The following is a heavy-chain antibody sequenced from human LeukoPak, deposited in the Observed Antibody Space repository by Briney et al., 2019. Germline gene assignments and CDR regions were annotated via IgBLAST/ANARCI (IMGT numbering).Heavy chain of an antibody. D-gene: IGHD1-26*01. V-gene: IGHV1-8*01. CDR3: ARDSGSYPDY. CDR1: GYTFTSYD. J-gene: IGHJ4*02. Sequence: GASVKVSCKASGYTFTSYDINWVRQATGQGLEWMGWMNPNSGNTGYAQKFQGRVTMTTDTSTSTAYMELRSLRSDDTAVYYCARDSGSYPDYWGQGTLVTVSS. CDR2: MNPNSGNT.